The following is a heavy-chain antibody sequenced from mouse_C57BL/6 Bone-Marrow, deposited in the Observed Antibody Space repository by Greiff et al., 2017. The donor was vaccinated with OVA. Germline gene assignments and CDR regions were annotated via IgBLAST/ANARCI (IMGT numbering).Heavy chain of an antibody. CDR3: ATTVGGAY. CDR1: GYTFTSYW. Sequence: QVQLQQSGAELVKPGASVKLSCKASGYTFTSYWMQWVKQRPGQGLEWIGEIDPSDSYTNYNQKFKGKATLTVDTSSSTAYMQLSSLTSEDSAVYYCATTVGGAYWGQGTLVTVSA. CDR2: IDPSDSYT. J-gene: IGHJ3*01. V-gene: IGHV1-50*01. D-gene: IGHD1-1*01.